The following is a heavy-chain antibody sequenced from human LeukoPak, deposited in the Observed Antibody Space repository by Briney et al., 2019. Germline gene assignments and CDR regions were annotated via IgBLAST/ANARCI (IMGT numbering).Heavy chain of an antibody. J-gene: IGHJ4*02. CDR1: GYTFTSYY. Sequence: ASVKVSCKASGYTFTSYYMHWVRQAPGQGLEWMGIINPSGGSTSYAQKFQGRVTMTRDTSTSTVYMELSSLRSEDTAVYYCARARHGIVPAAKLLGDYWGQGTLVTVSS. CDR3: ARARHGIVPAAKLLGDY. CDR2: INPSGGST. D-gene: IGHD2-2*01. V-gene: IGHV1-46*01.